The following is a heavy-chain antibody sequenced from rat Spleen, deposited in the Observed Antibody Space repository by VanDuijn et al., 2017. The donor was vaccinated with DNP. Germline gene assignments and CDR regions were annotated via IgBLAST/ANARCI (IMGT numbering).Heavy chain of an antibody. V-gene: IGHV5-58*01. Sequence: EVKLVESGGGLVQPGSSLKLSCAASGFTFSSYWMYWIRQAPGKGLEWVSSINTDGGSTYYPDSVKGRFTISRDNAENTVYLQMNSLRSEDTATYYCAKGYYSNYAYVMDAWGQGASVTVSS. CDR2: INTDGGST. CDR3: AKGYYSNYAYVMDA. D-gene: IGHD1-2*01. CDR1: GFTFSSYW. J-gene: IGHJ4*01.